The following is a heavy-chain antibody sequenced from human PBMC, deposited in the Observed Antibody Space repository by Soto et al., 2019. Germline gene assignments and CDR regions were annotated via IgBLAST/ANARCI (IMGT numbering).Heavy chain of an antibody. D-gene: IGHD3-22*01. CDR3: AREGYYHDSRTKYGMDV. CDR2: ITSSSSTI. V-gene: IGHV3-48*01. J-gene: IGHJ6*02. CDR1: GFTFSSYR. Sequence: PGGSLRLSCAASGFTFSSYRMNWVLQAPGKGLAWVSYITSSSSTIYYAHYVKARFPISRDNAKNSLSMQMNRMRAEGTAVYYCAREGYYHDSRTKYGMDVWGQGTTVTVSS.